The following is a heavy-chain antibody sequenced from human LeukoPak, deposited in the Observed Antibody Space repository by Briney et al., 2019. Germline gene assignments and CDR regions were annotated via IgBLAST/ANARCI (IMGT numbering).Heavy chain of an antibody. Sequence: ASVKVSCKASGYTFTGHYLHWVRQAPGQGLEWMGGIIPIFGTANYAQKFQGRVTITADESTSTAYMELSSLRSEDTAVYYCARGILRGSYYYYYYMDVWGKGTTVTVSS. V-gene: IGHV1-69*13. CDR2: IIPIFGTA. CDR3: ARGILRGSYYYYYYMDV. J-gene: IGHJ6*03. CDR1: GYTFTGHY. D-gene: IGHD1-26*01.